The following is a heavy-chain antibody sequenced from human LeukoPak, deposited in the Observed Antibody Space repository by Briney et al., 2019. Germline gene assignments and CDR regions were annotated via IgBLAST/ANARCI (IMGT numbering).Heavy chain of an antibody. J-gene: IGHJ3*02. D-gene: IGHD1-26*01. V-gene: IGHV3-21*01. Sequence: GGSLRLSCAASGFTFSSYWVSWVRQAPGKGLGWVSSISSSSSYIYYADSVKGRFTISRDNAKNSLYLQMNSLRAEDTAVYYCARGASGSDGAFDIWGQGTMVTVSS. CDR1: GFTFSSYW. CDR3: ARGASGSDGAFDI. CDR2: ISSSSSYI.